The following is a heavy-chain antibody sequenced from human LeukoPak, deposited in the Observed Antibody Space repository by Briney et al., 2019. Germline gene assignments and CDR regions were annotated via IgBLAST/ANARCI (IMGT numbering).Heavy chain of an antibody. CDR1: GGSISSGGYY. J-gene: IGHJ4*02. CDR3: ASPEASCSSTSCAIFNY. D-gene: IGHD2-2*01. V-gene: IGHV4-31*03. CDR2: IYYSGST. Sequence: SQTLSLTCTVSGGSISSGGYYWSWIRQHPGKGLEWIGYIYYSGSTYYNPSLKSRVTMSVDTSKNQFSLKLSSVTAADTAVYYCASPEASCSSTSCAIFNYWGQGTLVTVSS.